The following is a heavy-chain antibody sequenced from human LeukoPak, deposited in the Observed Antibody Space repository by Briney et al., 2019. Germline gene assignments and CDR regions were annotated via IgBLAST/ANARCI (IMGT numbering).Heavy chain of an antibody. J-gene: IGHJ6*02. D-gene: IGHD5-12*01. V-gene: IGHV3-15*01. Sequence: GGSLRLSCAASGFTFSNAWMSWVRQAPGKGLEWVGRIKSKTDGGTTDYAAPVKGRFTISRDDSKNTLYLQMNSLKTEDTAVYYCTTGDPSQSIVAIFSYGMDVWGQGTTVTVSS. CDR2: IKSKTDGGTT. CDR3: TTGDPSQSIVAIFSYGMDV. CDR1: GFTFSNAW.